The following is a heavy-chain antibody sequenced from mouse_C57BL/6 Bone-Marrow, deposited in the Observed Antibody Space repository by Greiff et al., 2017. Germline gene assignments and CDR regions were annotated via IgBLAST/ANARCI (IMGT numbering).Heavy chain of an antibody. D-gene: IGHD2-1*01. Sequence: VKLMESGAELVRPGPSVKMSCKASGFTFTNYWIGWAKQRPGHGLEWIGDIYPGGGYTNHNEKLKGKATLTADKSSSTAYMQFSSQTSEDSAIYYCARHGNYSAWFAYWGQGTLVTVSA. CDR3: ARHGNYSAWFAY. CDR1: GFTFTNYW. CDR2: IYPGGGYT. J-gene: IGHJ3*01. V-gene: IGHV1-63*01.